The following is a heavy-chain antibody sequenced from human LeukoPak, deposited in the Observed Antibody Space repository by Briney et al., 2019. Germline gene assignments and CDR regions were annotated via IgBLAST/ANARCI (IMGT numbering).Heavy chain of an antibody. Sequence: PGGSLRLSCAASGFTFSSYGMHWVRQAPGKGLEWAAVIWYDGSNKYYTDSVKGRFTISRDNSKNTLYLQMNSLRAEDTAVYYCARANGGSGSYYDYYYGMDVWGQGTTVTVSS. CDR2: IWYDGSNK. CDR3: ARANGGSGSYYDYYYGMDV. CDR1: GFTFSSYG. D-gene: IGHD3-10*01. V-gene: IGHV3-33*01. J-gene: IGHJ6*02.